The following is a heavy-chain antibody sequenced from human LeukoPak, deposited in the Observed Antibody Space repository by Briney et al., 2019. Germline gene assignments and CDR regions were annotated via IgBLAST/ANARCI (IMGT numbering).Heavy chain of an antibody. V-gene: IGHV4-59*11. J-gene: IGHJ4*02. CDR2: IYYSGGT. Sequence: SETLSLTCTVSGGSISSHYWSWIRQPPGKGLEWIGYIYYSGGTNYNPSLKSRVTISVDSSKNQFSLKLSSVSAADTAVYYCARNTDCSGGSCNFDSWGQGTRVTVSS. D-gene: IGHD2-15*01. CDR1: GGSISSHY. CDR3: ARNTDCSGGSCNFDS.